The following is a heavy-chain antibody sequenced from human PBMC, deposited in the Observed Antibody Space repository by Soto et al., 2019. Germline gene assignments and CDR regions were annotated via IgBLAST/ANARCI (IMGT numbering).Heavy chain of an antibody. V-gene: IGHV1-18*01. CDR2: ISAYNGNT. D-gene: IGHD3-22*01. CDR3: ARDLLNYYDSSGYYLDY. J-gene: IGHJ4*02. CDR1: GVTFTNYA. Sequence: GASVKVSCKASGVTFTNYAINWVRQAPGQGLEWMGWISAYNGNTNYAQKLQGRVTMTTDTSTSTAYMELRSLRSDDTAVYYCARDLLNYYDSSGYYLDYWGQGTLVTVSS.